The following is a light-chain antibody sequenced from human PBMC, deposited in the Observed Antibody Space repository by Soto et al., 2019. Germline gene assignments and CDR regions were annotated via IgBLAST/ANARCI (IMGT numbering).Light chain of an antibody. J-gene: IGKJ1*01. Sequence: DIQMTQSPSTLSASVGDRVTITCRASQTIDSWLAWYQQRPGKPPNLLIYKASTLASGVPSRFSGSGSGTEFALAINCQQPDDFATYYCQQYHIYSGTFGQGTKVEIK. CDR2: KAS. CDR1: QTIDSW. CDR3: QQYHIYSGT. V-gene: IGKV1-5*03.